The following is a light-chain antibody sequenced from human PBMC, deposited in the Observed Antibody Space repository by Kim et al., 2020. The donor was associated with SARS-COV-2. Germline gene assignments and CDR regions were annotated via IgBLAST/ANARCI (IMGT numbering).Light chain of an antibody. V-gene: IGKV3D-20*02. CDR3: QQRSNWPYT. CDR1: QSITSHS. Sequence: LSPGERATLSCRASQSITSHSLARYQQKPGQTPRLLIYGASSRATGIPDRFSGSGSGTDFTLTISSLEPEDFAVYYCQQRSNWPYTFGQGTKLEI. J-gene: IGKJ2*01. CDR2: GAS.